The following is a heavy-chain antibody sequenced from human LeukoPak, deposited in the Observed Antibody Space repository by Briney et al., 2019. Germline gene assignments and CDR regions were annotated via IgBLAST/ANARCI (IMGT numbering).Heavy chain of an antibody. D-gene: IGHD3-10*01. V-gene: IGHV1-2*02. CDR1: GYTFTDYY. CDR3: ARGRSDYYLDS. CDR2: INPNSGGT. J-gene: IGHJ4*02. Sequence: ASVTVSCKASGYTFTDYYVHWARQAPGQGLEWMGWINPNSGGTKYAQNFQGRDTMTRDTSISTAYMELSRLRSDDTAVYYCARGRSDYYLDSGGQGPLVTVS.